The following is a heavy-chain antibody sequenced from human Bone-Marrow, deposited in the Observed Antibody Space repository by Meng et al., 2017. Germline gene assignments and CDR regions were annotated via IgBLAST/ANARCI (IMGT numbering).Heavy chain of an antibody. D-gene: IGHD3-22*01. CDR2: ISPSGGAT. Sequence: ASVKVSCKAFGYTFTSYYMHWVRQAPGQGLEWMGIISPSGGATSYAQKFQGRVTMTRDTSTSTVYMELNSLRSEDTAVYYCARRDGSGYNYFDYWGQGTLVTVSS. CDR3: ARRDGSGYNYFDY. CDR1: GYTFTSYY. J-gene: IGHJ4*02. V-gene: IGHV1-46*01.